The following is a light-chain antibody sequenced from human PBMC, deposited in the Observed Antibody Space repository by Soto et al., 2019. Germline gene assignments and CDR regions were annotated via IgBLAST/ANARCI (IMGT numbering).Light chain of an antibody. CDR3: AAWDDSLIGYV. CDR1: SSNIGSNT. V-gene: IGLV1-44*01. CDR2: NNN. Sequence: QSVLTQPPSTSGTAGQRVTISCSGSSSNIGSNTVSRCQQLPGTAPKPLIYNNNQRPSGVPDRFSGSKSGTSASLAISGLXSEDEADYYCAAWDDSLIGYVFGTGTKVTVL. J-gene: IGLJ1*01.